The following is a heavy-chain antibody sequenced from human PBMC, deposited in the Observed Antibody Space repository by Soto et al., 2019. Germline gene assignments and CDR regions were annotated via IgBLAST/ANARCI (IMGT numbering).Heavy chain of an antibody. D-gene: IGHD3-9*01. CDR2: IGSKGETYAT. J-gene: IGHJ4*02. CDR3: SRDDSDLFFN. V-gene: IGHV3-73*02. CDR1: GFTFGASA. Sequence: EVQLVESGGGLVQPGGSLKLSCAASGFTFGASALHWVRQASGKGLEWLGRIGSKGETYATAYAASVKGRFTISRDDSKTTAYLQMNSLESEDTAVYYCSRDDSDLFFNWGRGTLVTVSS.